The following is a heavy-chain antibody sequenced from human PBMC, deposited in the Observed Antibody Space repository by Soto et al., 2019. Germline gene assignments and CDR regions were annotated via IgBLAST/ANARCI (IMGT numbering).Heavy chain of an antibody. CDR2: IIPIPGTA. D-gene: IGHD2-2*01. J-gene: IGHJ6*02. Sequence: QVQLVQSGAEVKKPGSSVKVSCTASGGTFSSYAISWVRQAPGQGLEWMGGIIPIPGTANYEQKFQGRVTITADESTSTAYMELSSLRSEDTAVYYCARSQGSSTSLEIYYYYYYGMDVWGQGTTVTVSS. CDR3: ARSQGSSTSLEIYYYYYYGMDV. V-gene: IGHV1-69*01. CDR1: GGTFSSYA.